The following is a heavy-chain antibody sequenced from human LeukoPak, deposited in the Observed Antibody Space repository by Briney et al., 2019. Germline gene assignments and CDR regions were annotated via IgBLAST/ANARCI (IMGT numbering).Heavy chain of an antibody. J-gene: IGHJ4*02. CDR3: AREDGLDGYNYVAY. CDR1: GGSISSYY. CDR2: IYYSGST. D-gene: IGHD5-24*01. Sequence: PSETLSLTCTVSGGSISSYYWSWIRQPPGKGLEWIGYIYYSGSTNYNPSLKSRVTISVDTSKNQFSLKLSSVTAADTAVYYCAREDGLDGYNYVAYWGQGTLVTVSS. V-gene: IGHV4-59*01.